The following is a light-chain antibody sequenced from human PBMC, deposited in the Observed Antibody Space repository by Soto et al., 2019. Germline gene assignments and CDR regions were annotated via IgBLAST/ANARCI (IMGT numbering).Light chain of an antibody. CDR3: CSYAGSSTFVV. V-gene: IGLV2-23*03. Sequence: QSVLTQPASVSGSPGQSITISCTGTSSDVGSYNLVSWYQQHPGKAPKLMIYEGSKRPSGVSNRFSCSKSGNTASLKISGLQAEDEDDYYCCSYAGSSTFVVFGGGTKLTVL. CDR1: SSDVGSYNL. CDR2: EGS. J-gene: IGLJ2*01.